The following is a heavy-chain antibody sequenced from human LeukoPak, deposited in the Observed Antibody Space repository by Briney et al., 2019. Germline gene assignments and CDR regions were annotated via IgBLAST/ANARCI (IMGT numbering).Heavy chain of an antibody. CDR2: IYYSGST. CDR3: ARKAVAGTLYFQH. V-gene: IGHV4-31*03. J-gene: IGHJ1*01. Sequence: PSQTLSLTCTVSGGSISSGAYYWSWLRQHPGKGLEWIGYIYYSGSTYYNPSLKSRVTISVDTSKNQFSLKLSSVTAADTAVYYCARKAVAGTLYFQHWGQGTLVTVSS. CDR1: GGSISSGAYY. D-gene: IGHD6-19*01.